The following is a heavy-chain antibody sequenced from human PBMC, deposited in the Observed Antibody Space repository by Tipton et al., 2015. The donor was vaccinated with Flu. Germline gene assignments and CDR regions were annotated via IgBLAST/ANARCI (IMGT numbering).Heavy chain of an antibody. CDR3: SRGLATFGPSTPFDH. V-gene: IGHV4-30-2*01. CDR2: IYYNGNT. J-gene: IGHJ4*02. Sequence: TLSLTCSVSGDSMNTDDFSWGWIRQPPGKALEWIGYIYYNGNTFYNPSFRSRVSMSIDRSKTEFSLKLKSVTAADTAVYFCSRGLATFGPSTPFDHWGQGALVTVSS. D-gene: IGHD3-16*01. CDR1: GDSMNTDDFS.